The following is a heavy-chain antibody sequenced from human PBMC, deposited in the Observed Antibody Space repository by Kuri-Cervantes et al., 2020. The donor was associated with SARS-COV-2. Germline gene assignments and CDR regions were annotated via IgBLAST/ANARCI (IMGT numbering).Heavy chain of an antibody. CDR2: ISYDGSNK. Sequence: GGSLRLSCAASGFTFSSYGMHWVRQAPGKGLEWVAVISYDGSNKYYADSVKGRFTISRDNSKNTLYLQMNSLRAEDTAVYYCARHRIAAAVSYGMDVWGQGTTVTVPS. D-gene: IGHD6-13*01. CDR3: ARHRIAAAVSYGMDV. V-gene: IGHV3-30*03. J-gene: IGHJ6*02. CDR1: GFTFSSYG.